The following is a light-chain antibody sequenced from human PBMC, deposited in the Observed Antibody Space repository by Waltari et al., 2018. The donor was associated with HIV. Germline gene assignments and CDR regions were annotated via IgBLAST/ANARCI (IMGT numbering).Light chain of an antibody. J-gene: IGKJ5*01. V-gene: IGKV3-11*01. CDR2: DAS. CDR1: QNVGRF. CDR3: QQRSNWPPIT. Sequence: EVLLTHPPPTLSLAPGETHTLSCTASQNVGRFLAWYQKKPGQAPRLLIHDASNWAPGVPARFSALAAGTDFTLTISSLEPEDFAVYYCQQRSNWPPITFGQGTRLEIK.